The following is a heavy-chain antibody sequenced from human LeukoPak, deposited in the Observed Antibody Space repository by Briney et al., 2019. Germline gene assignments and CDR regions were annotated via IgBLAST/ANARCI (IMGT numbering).Heavy chain of an antibody. Sequence: PGGSLRLSCAASGFTYSNAWMSWVRQAPGKGLEWVGRIKSKTDGGTTDYAAPVKGRFTISRDDSKNTLYLQMNSLKTEDTAVYYCTGILRYFDWLKDYWGQGTLVTVSS. J-gene: IGHJ4*02. CDR2: IKSKTDGGTT. CDR1: GFTYSNAW. D-gene: IGHD3-9*01. CDR3: TGILRYFDWLKDY. V-gene: IGHV3-15*01.